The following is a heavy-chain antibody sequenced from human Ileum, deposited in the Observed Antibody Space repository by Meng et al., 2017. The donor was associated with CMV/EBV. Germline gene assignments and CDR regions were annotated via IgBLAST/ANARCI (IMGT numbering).Heavy chain of an antibody. V-gene: IGHV4-34*01. J-gene: IGHJ5*02. Sequence: YVTDYGWGWIRQSPGERLRWIGKLNDAGFSNRDPSLKNRSRLSVNTSHDHFFLELTSLTAADTGVYYCAKGPRSQEWAYTRFDTWGQGTLVTVSS. CDR1: YVTDYG. CDR3: AKGPRSQEWAYTRFDT. D-gene: IGHD1-1*01. CDR2: LNDAGFS.